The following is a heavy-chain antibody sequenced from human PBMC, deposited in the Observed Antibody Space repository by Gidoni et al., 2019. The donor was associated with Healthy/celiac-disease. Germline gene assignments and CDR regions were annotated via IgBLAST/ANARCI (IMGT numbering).Heavy chain of an antibody. CDR3: ARDRGYSYGLAPYYYYYYGMDV. V-gene: IGHV3-33*01. D-gene: IGHD5-18*01. J-gene: IGHJ6*02. CDR1: GFTFSSYG. CDR2: IWYDGSNK. Sequence: QVQLVESGGGVVQPGRSLRLYCAASGFTFSSYGMPWVRQAPGKGLEWVAVIWYDGSNKYDADSVKGRFTISRDNSKNTLYLQMNSLRAEDTAVYYCARDRGYSYGLAPYYYYYYGMDVWGQGTTVTVSS.